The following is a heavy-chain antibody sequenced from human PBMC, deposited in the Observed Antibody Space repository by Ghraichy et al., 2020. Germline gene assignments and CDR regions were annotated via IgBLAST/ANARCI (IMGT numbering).Heavy chain of an antibody. CDR2: INIDGSST. D-gene: IGHD3-22*01. CDR1: GFTFSSYW. V-gene: IGHV3-74*01. Sequence: LSLTCAASGFTFSSYWMHWVRQAPGKGLVWVSRINIDGSSTRYADSVKGRFTISRDNAKNTLYLQMNSLRAEDTAVYYCAREAPYYYDSSGLDWGQGTLVTVSS. CDR3: AREAPYYYDSSGLD. J-gene: IGHJ4*02.